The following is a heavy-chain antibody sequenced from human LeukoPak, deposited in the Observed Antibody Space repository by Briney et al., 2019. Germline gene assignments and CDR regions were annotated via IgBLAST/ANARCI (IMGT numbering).Heavy chain of an antibody. Sequence: PGGSLRLSCAASGFTFSTYWMSWVRQAPGKGLEWVANIKQDGSEKYYVDSVKGRFTISRDNAKKSVYLQMNSLRAEDTAVYYCARDPPAPSGYCSGGSCYDYWGQGTLVTVSS. J-gene: IGHJ4*02. V-gene: IGHV3-7*01. CDR1: GFTFSTYW. D-gene: IGHD2-15*01. CDR3: ARDPPAPSGYCSGGSCYDY. CDR2: IKQDGSEK.